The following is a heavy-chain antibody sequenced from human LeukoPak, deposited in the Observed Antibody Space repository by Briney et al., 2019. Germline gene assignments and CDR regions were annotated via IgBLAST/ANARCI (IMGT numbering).Heavy chain of an antibody. Sequence: GESLKISCKGSGYSFTSYWIGWVRQMPGKGLEWMGRIDPSDSYTKYSPSFQGHVTISADKSISTAYLQWSSLKASDTAMYYCARQARVMGIAGGYTHFDFWGQGTLVTVSS. CDR1: GYSFTSYW. CDR2: IDPSDSYT. J-gene: IGHJ4*02. V-gene: IGHV5-10-1*01. D-gene: IGHD6-13*01. CDR3: ARQARVMGIAGGYTHFDF.